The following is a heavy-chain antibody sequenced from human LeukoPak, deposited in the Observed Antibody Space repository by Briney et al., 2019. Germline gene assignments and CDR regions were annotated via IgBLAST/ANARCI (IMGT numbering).Heavy chain of an antibody. D-gene: IGHD3-9*01. CDR2: IIPIFGTS. J-gene: IGHJ3*02. CDR1: GGTFSTYA. Sequence: SVKVSCKASGGTFSTYAISWVRQAPGQGLEWMGGIIPIFGTSNYAQNFQGRVTITADESTSTAYMELSSLGSEDTAVYYCARDDGRYFDRLGHDAFDIWGQGTLVTVSS. V-gene: IGHV1-69*13. CDR3: ARDDGRYFDRLGHDAFDI.